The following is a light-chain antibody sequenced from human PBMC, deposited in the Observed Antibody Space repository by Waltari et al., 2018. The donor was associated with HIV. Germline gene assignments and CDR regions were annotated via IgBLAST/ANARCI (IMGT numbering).Light chain of an antibody. CDR2: EVT. CDR3: NSYAGSSKSYV. CDR1: TSDIGGYNY. Sequence: QSALTQPPSASGSPGQSVTISCTETTSDIGGYNYVSWYQQHPGEAPRLIIYEVTKRPSGVPDRCSGSNSGNTASLTVSGLQAEDEADYYCNSYAGSSKSYVFGTGTKVTVL. J-gene: IGLJ1*01. V-gene: IGLV2-8*01.